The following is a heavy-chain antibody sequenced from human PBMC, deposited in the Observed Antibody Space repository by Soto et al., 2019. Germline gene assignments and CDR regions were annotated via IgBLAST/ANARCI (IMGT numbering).Heavy chain of an antibody. Sequence: QVQLQESGPGLVKPSETLSLTCTVSGGSISSYYWSWIRQPPGKGLEWIGFIYYSESTNYNPSLQSRVTISVATSKTQFSLRLPSVTAADTAVYYCARAVEMYASGWYYFDYWGQGTLVTVSS. D-gene: IGHD6-19*01. CDR2: IYYSEST. CDR3: ARAVEMYASGWYYFDY. J-gene: IGHJ4*02. CDR1: GGSISSYY. V-gene: IGHV4-59*01.